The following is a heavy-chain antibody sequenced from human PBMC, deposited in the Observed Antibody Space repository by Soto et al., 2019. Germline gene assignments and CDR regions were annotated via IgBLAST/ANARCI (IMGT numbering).Heavy chain of an antibody. V-gene: IGHV4-34*01. J-gene: IGHJ4*02. D-gene: IGHD3-3*01. CDR3: ARGRLILTTLGLVITYFAN. CDR2: ITPGGTT. CDR1: GGSFNGYY. Sequence: SETLSLTCAVYGGSFNGYYWSWIRQSPGKGLEWIGAITPGGTTTYSPSLKSRITMSLDTSKNQFSLNLTSVTAADTAIYYCARGRLILTTLGLVITYFANWGQGALVTV.